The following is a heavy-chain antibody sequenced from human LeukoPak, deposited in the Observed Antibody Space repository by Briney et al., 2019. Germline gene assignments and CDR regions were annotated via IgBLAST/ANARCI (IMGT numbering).Heavy chain of an antibody. CDR3: ARDRGNVVVILDY. V-gene: IGHV1-18*01. CDR2: ISGYNGNA. D-gene: IGHD3-22*01. CDR1: GYTFSTYG. Sequence: GASVKVSCKASGYTFSTYGITWVRQAPGQGLEWMGWISGYNGNANYAQKFQGRVTMTTDTSTRTAYMELRGLRSGDTAVYYCARDRGNVVVILDYWGQGTLVTVSS. J-gene: IGHJ4*02.